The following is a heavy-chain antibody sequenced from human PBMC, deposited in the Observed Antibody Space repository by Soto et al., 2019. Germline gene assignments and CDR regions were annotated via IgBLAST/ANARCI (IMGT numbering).Heavy chain of an antibody. CDR1: AFTFSTYA. CDR2: ITGSGVNT. Sequence: EMQLLESGGGLVQPGGSLRLSCTASAFTFSTYAMTWVRQFPGKGLEWVSAITGSGVNTYYADSVRGRFTISRDNSKSTLYLQMNSLRVEDTAIYYCAKDPNGDWLGAFDSWGQGTLVTVST. D-gene: IGHD3-9*01. V-gene: IGHV3-23*01. J-gene: IGHJ4*02. CDR3: AKDPNGDWLGAFDS.